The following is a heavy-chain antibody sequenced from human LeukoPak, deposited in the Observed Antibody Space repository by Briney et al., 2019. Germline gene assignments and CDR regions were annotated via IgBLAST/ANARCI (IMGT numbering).Heavy chain of an antibody. J-gene: IGHJ4*02. Sequence: GGSLRLSCAASGFTFDDYGMNWVRQAPGKGLEWVSGINWNSGSIGYADSVKGRFTISRDNAKNSLYLQMNSLRAEDTALYYCAKSADCSGGSCYVVDTAMVIEGGGLPDYWGQGTLVTVSS. D-gene: IGHD2-15*01. CDR3: AKSADCSGGSCYVVDTAMVIEGGGLPDY. CDR1: GFTFDDYG. V-gene: IGHV3-9*01. CDR2: INWNSGSI.